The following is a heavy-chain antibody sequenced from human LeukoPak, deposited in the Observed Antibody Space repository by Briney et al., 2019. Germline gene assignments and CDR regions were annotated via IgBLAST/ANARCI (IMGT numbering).Heavy chain of an antibody. V-gene: IGHV3-11*01. J-gene: IGHJ4*02. CDR3: AREQWFRFDN. CDR1: GFRVTDYY. Sequence: GGSLRLSCAASGFRVTDYYTTWIRQSPGKGLEWVAVVGNSDNCIDHADSVRGRFTISRDDARSSVYLQMTSLRVEDTAIYYCAREQWFRFDNWGQGVQVTVSS. D-gene: IGHD3-22*01. CDR2: VGNSDNCI.